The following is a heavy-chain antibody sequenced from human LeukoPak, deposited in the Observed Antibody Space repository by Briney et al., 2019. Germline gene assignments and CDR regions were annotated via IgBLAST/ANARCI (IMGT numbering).Heavy chain of an antibody. Sequence: GGSLRLSCAASGFTVSLYYMTWVRQAPGKGLEWVSVIYSGGPTYYADSVKGRFSISRDNSKNTVYLQMNSLRGEDTAVYFCARGWVVATGGFDMWGQGTMVTVSS. D-gene: IGHD2-8*02. V-gene: IGHV3-53*01. CDR3: ARGWVVATGGFDM. CDR2: IYSGGPT. CDR1: GFTVSLYY. J-gene: IGHJ3*02.